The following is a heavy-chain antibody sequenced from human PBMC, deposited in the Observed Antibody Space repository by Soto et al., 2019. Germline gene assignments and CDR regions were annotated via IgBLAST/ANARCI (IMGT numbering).Heavy chain of an antibody. CDR3: ARGPSPLWFGELYRGHYYYYGMDV. CDR2: INHSGST. D-gene: IGHD3-10*01. CDR1: GGSFSGYY. Sequence: SETLSLTCAVYGGSFSGYYWSWIRQPPGKGLEWIGEINHSGSTNYNPSLKSRVTISVDTSKNQFSLKLSSVTAADTAVYYCARGPSPLWFGELYRGHYYYYGMDVWGQGTTVTVSS. V-gene: IGHV4-34*01. J-gene: IGHJ6*02.